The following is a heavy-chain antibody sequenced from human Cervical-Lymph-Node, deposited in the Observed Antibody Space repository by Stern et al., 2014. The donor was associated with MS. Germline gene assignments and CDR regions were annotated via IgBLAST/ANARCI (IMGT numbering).Heavy chain of an antibody. CDR1: GFTFTSSA. D-gene: IGHD2-15*01. CDR3: AADPHCSGGSWAACAFDI. J-gene: IGHJ3*02. Sequence: VQPVQSGAEVKKPGTSVKVSCQASGFTFTSSAVQGERQARGTRLEWIGVIVVGSVNTNYAQKFQERVTMTRDMSTSTAYMELSSLRSEDTAVYYCAADPHCSGGSWAACAFDIWGQGTMVTVSS. V-gene: IGHV1-58*01. CDR2: IVVGSVNT.